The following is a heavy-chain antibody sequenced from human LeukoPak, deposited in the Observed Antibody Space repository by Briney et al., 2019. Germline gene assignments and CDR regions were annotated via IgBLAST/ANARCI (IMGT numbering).Heavy chain of an antibody. J-gene: IGHJ4*02. V-gene: IGHV4-34*01. Sequence: SETLSLTCAVYGGSFSGYYWSWIRQPPGKGLEWIGEINHSGSTNYNPSLKSRVTISVDTSKNQFSLKLSSVTAADTAVYYCARGVIQLWLPYFDYWGQGTLVTVSS. CDR2: INHSGST. CDR1: GGSFSGYY. CDR3: ARGVIQLWLPYFDY. D-gene: IGHD5-18*01.